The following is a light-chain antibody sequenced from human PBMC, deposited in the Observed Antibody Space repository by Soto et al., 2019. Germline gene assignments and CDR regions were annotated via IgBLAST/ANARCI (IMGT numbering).Light chain of an antibody. CDR1: SSDVGGYNY. J-gene: IGLJ1*01. CDR2: DVT. Sequence: SALNQPASVSGSPGQSITVSCTGTSSDVGGYNYVSWYQQHPGKAPRLMIYDVTNRPSGVSDRFSGSKPGNTASLTISGLQAEDEADYYCSSYRRGSTYVFGTGTKVTVL. V-gene: IGLV2-14*03. CDR3: SSYRRGSTYV.